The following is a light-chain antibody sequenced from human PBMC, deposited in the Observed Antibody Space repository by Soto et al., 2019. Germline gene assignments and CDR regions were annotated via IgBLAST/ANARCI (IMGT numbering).Light chain of an antibody. J-gene: IGKJ1*01. V-gene: IGKV1-5*03. CDR3: HPYNDYSWT. CDR1: QSISIW. Sequence: DINMTQSPSTLSASVGDRVTITCRASQSISIWLAWYQQKPGRAPNLLIYGTSSVESGVPSRFSGSGSGTEFPLTISSLQPDDFSTYYCHPYNDYSWTFGQGTKVEI. CDR2: GTS.